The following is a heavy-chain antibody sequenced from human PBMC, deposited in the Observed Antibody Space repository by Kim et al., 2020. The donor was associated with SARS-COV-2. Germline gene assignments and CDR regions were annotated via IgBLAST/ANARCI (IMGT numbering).Heavy chain of an antibody. CDR3: ARGLSDYDYGLAY. J-gene: IGHJ4*02. Sequence: KYNRSLKSRVTISVDTSKNQFSLQLTSVTAADTALYYCARGLSDYDYGLAYWGQGILVTVSS. V-gene: IGHV4-34*01. D-gene: IGHD5-12*01.